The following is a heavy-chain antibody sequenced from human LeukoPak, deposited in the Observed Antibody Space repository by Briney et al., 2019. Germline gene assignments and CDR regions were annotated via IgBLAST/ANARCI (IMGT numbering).Heavy chain of an antibody. J-gene: IGHJ6*02. V-gene: IGHV3-11*01. CDR2: ISTSGSAV. Sequence: GGSLRLSCAASGLTFSNYAMSWIRQAPGKGLEWISYISTSGSAVYYADSVKGRFTMSRDNAKNSLYLQMNSLRAEDTAVYYCARRAPFYYNSWSPTHDYGMDVWGQGTTVTVSS. CDR3: ARRAPFYYNSWSPTHDYGMDV. D-gene: IGHD3-10*01. CDR1: GLTFSNYA.